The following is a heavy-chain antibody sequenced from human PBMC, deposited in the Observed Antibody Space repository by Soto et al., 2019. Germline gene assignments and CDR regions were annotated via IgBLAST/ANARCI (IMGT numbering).Heavy chain of an antibody. CDR1: AGSVSTYY. D-gene: IGHD2-21*02. CDR2: VYHTGST. Sequence: SSETLSLTCTVSAGSVSTYYWSWIRQSPGKGLEWIGYVYHTGSTNYNPSLKSRVTISIDTSKNQFSLKLTSVTAADTAVFYCARGSVTAAYFDYWGRGTLVTVSS. CDR3: ARGSVTAAYFDY. V-gene: IGHV4-59*08. J-gene: IGHJ4*02.